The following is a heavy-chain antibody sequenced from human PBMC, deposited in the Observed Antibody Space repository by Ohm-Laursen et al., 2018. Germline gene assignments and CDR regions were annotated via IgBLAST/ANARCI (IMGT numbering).Heavy chain of an antibody. J-gene: IGHJ4*02. D-gene: IGHD6-19*01. Sequence: GTLSLTCAVNGESSSGYFWNWIRQPPGKGLEWIGEINQSGSTKYNPSLKRRVTLSADSSSSQFSLRLSSVTAADTAVYYCARGFSGWWGRIDYWGQGILVTVSS. CDR3: ARGFSGWWGRIDY. CDR1: GESSSGYF. CDR2: INQSGST. V-gene: IGHV4-34*01.